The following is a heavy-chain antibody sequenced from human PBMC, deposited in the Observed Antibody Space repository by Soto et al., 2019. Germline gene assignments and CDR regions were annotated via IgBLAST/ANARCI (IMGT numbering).Heavy chain of an antibody. V-gene: IGHV1-46*01. D-gene: IGHD6-25*01. Sequence: ASLKVSCKASGYTFTTYYIHWVRQAPGQGLEWIGIINPSGGTKSYAQKFQGRVTMTRDTSTSTAYMELSSLISEDTAVYYCARGSRLGHMDAFDIWGQGTMVTV. CDR3: ARGSRLGHMDAFDI. CDR1: GYTFTTYY. CDR2: INPSGGTK. J-gene: IGHJ3*02.